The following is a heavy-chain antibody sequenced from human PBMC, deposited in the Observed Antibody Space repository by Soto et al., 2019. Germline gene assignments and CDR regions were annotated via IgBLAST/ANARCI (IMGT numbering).Heavy chain of an antibody. CDR1: GFTFSSNS. D-gene: IGHD3-3*01. J-gene: IGHJ5*02. V-gene: IGHV3-48*02. CDR3: ARVIWSGHLTSDL. Sequence: EVQVVESGGGLVQPGGSLRLSCAASGFTFSSNSMNWVRQAPGKGLEWISYISSSRSTIYADSVKGRFTISRDNAKNSLYLQRNSLRDEDTAVYYCARVIWSGHLTSDLWGQGTLVTVSS. CDR2: ISSSRSTI.